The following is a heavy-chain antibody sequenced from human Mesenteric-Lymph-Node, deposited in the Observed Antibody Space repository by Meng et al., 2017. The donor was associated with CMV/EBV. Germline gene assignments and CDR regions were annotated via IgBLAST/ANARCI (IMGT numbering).Heavy chain of an antibody. Sequence: GGSLRLSCAASGFTFSGSAMHWVRQASGKGLEWVSVIYDDDSTYYADSVKGRFTISRDNSKNTLYLQMNSLRTEDTAVYYCARLIAVAGTWGQGTLVTVSS. J-gene: IGHJ5*02. CDR1: GFTFSGSA. D-gene: IGHD6-19*01. V-gene: IGHV3-53*05. CDR2: IYDDDST. CDR3: ARLIAVAGT.